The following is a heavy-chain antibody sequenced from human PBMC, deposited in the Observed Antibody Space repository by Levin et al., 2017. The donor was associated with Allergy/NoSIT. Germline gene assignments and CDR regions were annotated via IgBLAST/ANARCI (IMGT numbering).Heavy chain of an antibody. CDR3: ARDGEESIAARPHFDY. Sequence: GESLKISCAASGFTFSSYAMHWVRQAPGKGLEWVAVISYDGSNKYYADSVKGRFTISRDNSKNTLYLQMNSLRAEDTAVYYCARDGEESIAARPHFDYWGQGTLVTVSS. CDR1: GFTFSSYA. J-gene: IGHJ4*02. V-gene: IGHV3-30-3*01. CDR2: ISYDGSNK. D-gene: IGHD6-6*01.